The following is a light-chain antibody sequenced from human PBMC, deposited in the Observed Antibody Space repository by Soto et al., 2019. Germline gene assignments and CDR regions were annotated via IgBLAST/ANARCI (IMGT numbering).Light chain of an antibody. J-gene: IGLJ1*01. CDR2: EVS. V-gene: IGLV2-8*01. CDR3: SSYAGNSRYV. Sequence: QSVLTQPPSASGSPGQSVTISCTGTSSDVGRYNYISWYQQRPGKAPKLIIYEVSKRPSGVPDRLSGFKYGNTAPLTVSGLQAEDEADYYCSSYAGNSRYVFGTGTKVTV. CDR1: SSDVGRYNY.